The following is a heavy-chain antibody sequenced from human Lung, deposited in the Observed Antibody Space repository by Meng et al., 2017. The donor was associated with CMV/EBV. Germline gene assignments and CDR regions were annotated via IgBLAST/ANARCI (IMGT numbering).Heavy chain of an antibody. CDR3: ASLWFEYEDPVYYFDY. CDR2: IYYTGST. J-gene: IGHJ4*02. V-gene: IGHV4-39*07. CDR1: GGSISSSNYF. Sequence: SETLSLXXTVSGGSISSSNYFWGWIRQPPGKGPEWIGIIYYTGSTYYNPSLESRVTISVDTSKNQFSLRLTSVTAADTAVYFCASLWFEYEDPVYYFDYWGQGXLVTVSS. D-gene: IGHD3-10*01.